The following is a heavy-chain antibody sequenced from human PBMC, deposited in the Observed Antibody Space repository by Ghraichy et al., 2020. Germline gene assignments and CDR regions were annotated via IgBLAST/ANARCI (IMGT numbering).Heavy chain of an antibody. CDR3: ANLTAVTNNFDY. J-gene: IGHJ4*02. V-gene: IGHV3-23*01. CDR2: ISGSSAST. CDR1: GLTFSSYV. D-gene: IGHD4-11*01. Sequence: GGSLRLSCAASGLTFSSYVMSWVRQAPGKGLEWVSTISGSSASTYYTDSVKGRFTISRDNSKSTLYLQMRKLRAEDTAVYYCANLTAVTNNFDYWGQGTRVIVAS.